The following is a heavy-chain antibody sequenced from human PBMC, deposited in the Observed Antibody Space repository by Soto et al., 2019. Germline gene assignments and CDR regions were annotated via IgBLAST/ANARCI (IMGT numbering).Heavy chain of an antibody. CDR2: IRSKTYGGTT. V-gene: IGHV3-49*03. J-gene: IGHJ4*02. CDR1: GFTFRNYA. D-gene: IGHD6-19*01. CDR3: TRVVFDSSGWYPVAY. Sequence: GGSLRLSCTASGFTFRNYAMSWFRQAPGKGLEWVGLIRSKTYGGTTEYAASVKGRFTISRDDSKSIAHLQMNSLKTEDTAVYYCTRVVFDSSGWYPVAYWGQGTLVTVSS.